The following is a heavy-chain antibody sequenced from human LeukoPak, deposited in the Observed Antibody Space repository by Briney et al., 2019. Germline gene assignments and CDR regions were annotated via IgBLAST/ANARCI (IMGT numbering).Heavy chain of an antibody. J-gene: IGHJ6*03. CDR1: GGTFSSYA. V-gene: IGHV1-69*05. CDR3: ARDGGSSWYGEYYYYYMDV. Sequence: SVKVSCKASGGTFSSYAISWVRQAPGQGLEWMGRIIPIFGTANYAQKFQGRVTITTDESTSTAYMELSSLRSDDTAVYYCARDGGSSWYGEYYYYYMDVWGKGTTVTVSS. CDR2: IIPIFGTA. D-gene: IGHD6-13*01.